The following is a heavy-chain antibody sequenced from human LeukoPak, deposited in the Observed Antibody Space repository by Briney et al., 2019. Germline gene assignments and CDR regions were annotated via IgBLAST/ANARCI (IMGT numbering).Heavy chain of an antibody. CDR3: AKPSQDGDYSEEYYFDY. D-gene: IGHD4-17*01. J-gene: IGHJ4*02. CDR2: ISWNSGSI. CDR1: GFTFDDYA. Sequence: GGSPRLSCAASGFTFDDYAMHWVRQAPGKGLEWVSGISWNSGSIGYADSVKGRFTISRDNAKNSLYLQMNSLRAEDTALYYCAKPSQDGDYSEEYYFDYWGQGTLVTVSS. V-gene: IGHV3-9*01.